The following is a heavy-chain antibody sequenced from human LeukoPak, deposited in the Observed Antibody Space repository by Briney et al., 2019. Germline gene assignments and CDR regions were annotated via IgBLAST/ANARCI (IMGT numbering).Heavy chain of an antibody. D-gene: IGHD4-23*01. J-gene: IGHJ3*02. Sequence: ASVKVSCKASGGTFSSYAISWVRQAPGQGLEWMGGIIPIFGTTNYAQKFQGRVTITADESTSTAYMELSSLRSEDTAVYYCARDHGGMNAFDIWGQGTMVTVSS. CDR1: GGTFSSYA. CDR3: ARDHGGMNAFDI. CDR2: IIPIFGTT. V-gene: IGHV1-69*13.